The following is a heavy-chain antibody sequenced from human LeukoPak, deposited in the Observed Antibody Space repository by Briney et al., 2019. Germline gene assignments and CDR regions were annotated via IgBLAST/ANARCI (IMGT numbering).Heavy chain of an antibody. CDR3: ARDGCSGGSCYPWLAQKYNWFDP. D-gene: IGHD2-15*01. CDR1: GGTFSSYA. J-gene: IGHJ5*02. V-gene: IGHV1-69*05. Sequence: SVKVSCKASGGTFSSYAISWVRQAPGQGPEWMGGIIPIFGTANYAQKFQGRVTITTDESTSTAYMELSSLRSEDTAVYYCARDGCSGGSCYPWLAQKYNWFDPWGQGTLVTVSS. CDR2: IIPIFGTA.